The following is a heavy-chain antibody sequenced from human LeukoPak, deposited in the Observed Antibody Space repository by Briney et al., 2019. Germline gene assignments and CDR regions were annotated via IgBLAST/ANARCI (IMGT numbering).Heavy chain of an antibody. V-gene: IGHV1-8*01. J-gene: IGHJ4*02. CDR1: GFTFTSYD. Sequence: ASVKVSCKASGFTFTSYDINWVRQATGQVLGWMGWMNPNSGNTGYAQKFQGRVTMTRNTSISTAYMELSSLRSEDTAVYYCARGGDTIFGVIIIDHFDYWGQGTLVTVSS. D-gene: IGHD3-3*01. CDR2: MNPNSGNT. CDR3: ARGGDTIFGVIIIDHFDY.